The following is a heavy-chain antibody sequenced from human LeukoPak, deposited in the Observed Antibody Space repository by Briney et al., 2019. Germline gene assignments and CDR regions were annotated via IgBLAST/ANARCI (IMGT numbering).Heavy chain of an antibody. CDR3: ASNTKYYEGSGHYVFDF. CDR2: IIPILGTA. J-gene: IGHJ4*02. D-gene: IGHD3-22*01. CDR1: GGTFSTYA. Sequence: SVTVSCKASGGTFSTYAISWVRQAPGQGLEWMGGIIPILGTAKYPQRFQGRVTITADEITSTAYMELSSLTSEDTAVYYCASNTKYYEGSGHYVFDFWGQGTLVSVSS. V-gene: IGHV1-69*13.